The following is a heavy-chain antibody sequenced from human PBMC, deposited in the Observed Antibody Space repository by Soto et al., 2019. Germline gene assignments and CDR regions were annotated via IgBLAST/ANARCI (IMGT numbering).Heavy chain of an antibody. CDR3: AIGSTSLGMDV. V-gene: IGHV4-31*03. CDR2: IYYSGST. D-gene: IGHD2-2*01. Sequence: SETLSLTCTVSGGSISSGGYYWSWIRQHPGKGLEWIGYIYYSGSTYYNPSLKSRVTISVDTSKNQFSLKLSSVTAADTAVYYCAIGSTSLGMDVWGQGTTVTVSS. J-gene: IGHJ6*02. CDR1: GGSISSGGYY.